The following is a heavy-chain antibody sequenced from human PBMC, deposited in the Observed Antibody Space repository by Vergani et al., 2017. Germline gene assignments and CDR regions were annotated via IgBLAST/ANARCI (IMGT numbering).Heavy chain of an antibody. D-gene: IGHD3-22*01. J-gene: IGHJ5*02. CDR3: ARVFYYDSSGSEYNWFDP. CDR1: GGSISSSSYY. Sequence: QVKLQESGPGLVKPSETLSLTCTVSGGSISSSSYYWGWIRQPPGKGLEWIGSIYYSGSTYYNPSLKSRVTISVDTSKNQFSLKLSSVTAADTAVYYCARVFYYDSSGSEYNWFDPWGQGTLVTVSS. V-gene: IGHV4-39*01. CDR2: IYYSGST.